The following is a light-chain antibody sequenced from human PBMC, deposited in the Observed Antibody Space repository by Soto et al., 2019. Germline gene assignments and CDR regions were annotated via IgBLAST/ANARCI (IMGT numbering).Light chain of an antibody. CDR3: SSSTSSSPPYV. J-gene: IGLJ1*01. CDR2: EVS. V-gene: IGLV2-14*01. Sequence: QSALTQPASVSGSPGQSITISCTGTSSDVGGYNYVSWYQQHPGKAPKLMIYEVSNRPSGVSNRFSGSKSGNTASLTISGLQAEDEADYYCSSSTSSSPPYVFGTGTKVTVL. CDR1: SSDVGGYNY.